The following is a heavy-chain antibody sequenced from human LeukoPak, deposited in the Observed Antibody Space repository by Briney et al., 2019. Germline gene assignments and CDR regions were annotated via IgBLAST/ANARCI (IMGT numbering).Heavy chain of an antibody. CDR2: INPNSGGT. J-gene: IGHJ4*02. CDR3: ARDPSSGYSYGYFDY. CDR1: GYTFTGYY. V-gene: IGHV1-2*02. Sequence: ASVKVSCKASGYTFTGYYMHWVRQAPGQGLEWMGWINPNSGGTNYAQKFQGRVTMTRDTSISTAYMELSRLRSDDTAVYYCARDPSSGYSYGYFDYWGQGTLVTVSS. D-gene: IGHD5-18*01.